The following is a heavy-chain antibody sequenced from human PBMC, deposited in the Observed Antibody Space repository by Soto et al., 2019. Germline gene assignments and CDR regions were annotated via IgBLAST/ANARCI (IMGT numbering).Heavy chain of an antibody. CDR3: GLGLYSSGWYPAMDV. J-gene: IGHJ6*02. CDR2: IYNSGST. V-gene: IGHV4-39*01. CDR1: GGSISSSSYY. D-gene: IGHD6-19*01. Sequence: SETLSLTCTFSGGSISSSSYYWGWIRQPPGKGLEWIGNIYNSGSTYYNPSLKSRATISADTSKSQFSLKLSSVTAADTAVYYCGLGLYSSGWYPAMDVWGQGTKVTVSS.